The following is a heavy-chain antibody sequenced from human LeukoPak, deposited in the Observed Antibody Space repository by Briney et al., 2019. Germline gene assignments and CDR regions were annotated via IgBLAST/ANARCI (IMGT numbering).Heavy chain of an antibody. Sequence: GGSLRLSCAASAFTFSSYAMSWVRQAPGKGLEWVSAISGSGGSTYYADSVKGRFTISRDNSKNTLYLQMNSLRAEDTAVYYCAKDVGVMVSPYYFDYWGQGTLVTVSS. V-gene: IGHV3-23*01. CDR2: ISGSGGST. CDR1: AFTFSSYA. CDR3: AKDVGVMVSPYYFDY. D-gene: IGHD3-10*01. J-gene: IGHJ4*02.